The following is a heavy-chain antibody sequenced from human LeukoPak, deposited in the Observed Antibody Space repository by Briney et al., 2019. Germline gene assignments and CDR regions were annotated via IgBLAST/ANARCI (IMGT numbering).Heavy chain of an antibody. D-gene: IGHD2-2*01. V-gene: IGHV1-18*01. CDR2: LSAYNGNT. Sequence: ASVKVSCKASGYTFTSYGISWVRRAPGQGLEWMGWLSAYNGNTNYAQKVQGRVTMTTDTSTSTAYMELRSLRSDDTAVYYCARVQVVPAANCYMDVWGKGTTVTVSS. CDR1: GYTFTSYG. CDR3: ARVQVVPAANCYMDV. J-gene: IGHJ6*03.